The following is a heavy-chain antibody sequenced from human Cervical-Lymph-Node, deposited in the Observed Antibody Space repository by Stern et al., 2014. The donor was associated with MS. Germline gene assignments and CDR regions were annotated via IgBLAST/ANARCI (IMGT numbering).Heavy chain of an antibody. Sequence: EVQLVQSGAEVKKPGESLEISCKGSGYRFTRYWIALVRQMPGKGLEWMGFIYPGECDTRYSTAFQGHVTISVDTFISTCHLQWSSLKASDTAMYYCARMRGYSGLDFWGQGTLVTVSS. J-gene: IGHJ4*02. CDR2: IYPGECDT. CDR1: GYRFTRYW. CDR3: ARMRGYSGLDF. D-gene: IGHD5-12*01. V-gene: IGHV5-51*03.